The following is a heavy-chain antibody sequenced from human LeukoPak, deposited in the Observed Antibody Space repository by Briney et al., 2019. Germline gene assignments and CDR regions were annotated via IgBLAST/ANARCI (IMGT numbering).Heavy chain of an antibody. CDR3: ASTSIVGATSDAFDI. Sequence: GESLKISCKGSGHSFTSYWIGWVRQMPGKGLEWMGIIYPGDSDTRYSPSFQGQVTISADKSISTAYLQWSSLKASDTAMYYCASTSIVGATSDAFDIWGQGTMVTVSS. CDR2: IYPGDSDT. V-gene: IGHV5-51*03. J-gene: IGHJ3*02. D-gene: IGHD1-26*01. CDR1: GHSFTSYW.